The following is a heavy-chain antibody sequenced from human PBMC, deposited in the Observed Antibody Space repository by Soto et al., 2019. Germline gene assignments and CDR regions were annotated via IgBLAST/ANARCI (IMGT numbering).Heavy chain of an antibody. J-gene: IGHJ4*01. Sequence: EVHLLESGGGLVQPGGSLRLSCLASGFTFSSYAMSWVRQAPGKGLEWVSTIVAGGNSTYYADSVKGRFTISRDNSKNTMFLQMNSLRVEDTAVYYCTTQNFDYWGHGTLVTVSS. CDR3: TTQNFDY. CDR2: IVAGGNST. V-gene: IGHV3-23*01. CDR1: GFTFSSYA.